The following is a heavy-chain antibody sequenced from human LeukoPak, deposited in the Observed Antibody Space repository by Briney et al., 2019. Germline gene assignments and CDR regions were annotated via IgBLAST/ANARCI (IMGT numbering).Heavy chain of an antibody. V-gene: IGHV3-7*01. Sequence: GGSLRLSCAASGFTFRDYWMTWVRQAPGKGLGWVANIKKDGSEKYYVDSVKGRFTISRDNAKNSLYLQMNSLRAEDTAVYYCARGPYGMDVWGQGTTVTVSS. CDR3: ARGPYGMDV. CDR2: IKKDGSEK. J-gene: IGHJ6*02. CDR1: GFTFRDYW.